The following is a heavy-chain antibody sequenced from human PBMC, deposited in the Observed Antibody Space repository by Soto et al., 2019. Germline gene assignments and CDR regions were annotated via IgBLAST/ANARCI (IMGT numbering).Heavy chain of an antibody. CDR2: ISSNSAYI. J-gene: IGHJ5*02. D-gene: IGHD6-13*01. CDR3: TRDASRDSSARGWFDP. CDR1: GFTFRSFT. Sequence: GGSLRLSCAASGFTFRSFTMNWVRQAPGKGLEWVSTISSNSAYIYYTDALRGRFTISRDNAKNSLHLQMNSLRAEDTAVYYCTRDASRDSSARGWFDPWGPGALVTVSS. V-gene: IGHV3-21*01.